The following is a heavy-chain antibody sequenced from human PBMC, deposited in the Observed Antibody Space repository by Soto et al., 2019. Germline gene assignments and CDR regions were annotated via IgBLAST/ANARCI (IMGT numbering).Heavy chain of an antibody. J-gene: IGHJ5*02. CDR1: GGSISSDNW. CDR3: ARVGRECTRGSCYSVWFDP. CDR2: MYHSGST. D-gene: IGHD2-15*01. Sequence: QVQLQESGPGLVEPTGTLSLTCAVSGGSISSDNWWSWVRQPPGRGLEWIGEMYHSGSTNYSPSLKSRVTVSVDKSKNQFSLKLTSVTAADTAVYYCARVGRECTRGSCYSVWFDPWGQGTLVTVSS. V-gene: IGHV4-4*02.